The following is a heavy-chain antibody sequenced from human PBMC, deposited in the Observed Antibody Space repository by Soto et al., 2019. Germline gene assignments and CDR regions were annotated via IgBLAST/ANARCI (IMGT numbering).Heavy chain of an antibody. V-gene: IGHV4-4*07. J-gene: IGHJ6*02. CDR1: GGSISSYY. D-gene: IGHD5-18*01. Sequence: SETLSLTCTVSGGSISSYYWIWIRQPAGKGLEWIGRIYTSGSTNYNPSLKSRVTMSVDTSKNQFSLKLSSVTAADTAVYYCARDPKLWSRARLYHYYGMDVWGRGTTVTVSS. CDR2: IYTSGST. CDR3: ARDPKLWSRARLYHYYGMDV.